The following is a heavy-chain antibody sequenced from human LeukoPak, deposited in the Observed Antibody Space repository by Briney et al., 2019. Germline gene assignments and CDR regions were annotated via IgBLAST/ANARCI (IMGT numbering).Heavy chain of an antibody. D-gene: IGHD2-2*01. Sequence: ASVKVSCKASGYTFTGYYMHWVRQAPGQGLEWVGWINPNSGGTNYAQKFQGRVTMTRDTSISTAYMELSRLRSDDMAVYYCARGYCSSTSCPEMRDWGQGTLVTVSS. V-gene: IGHV1-2*02. CDR1: GYTFTGYY. CDR3: ARGYCSSTSCPEMRD. J-gene: IGHJ4*02. CDR2: INPNSGGT.